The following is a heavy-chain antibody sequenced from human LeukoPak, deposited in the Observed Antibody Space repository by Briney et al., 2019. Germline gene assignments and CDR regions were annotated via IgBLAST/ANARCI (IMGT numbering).Heavy chain of an antibody. D-gene: IGHD6-6*01. CDR2: INHSGST. V-gene: IGHV4-34*01. Sequence: SETLSLTCAVYGGSFSGYFWSRIRQPPGKGLEWMGEINHSGSTNYNPSLKSRVTISVDTSKNQFSLKLSSVTAADTAVYYCARYSIAALRARYMDVWGKGTTVTVSS. CDR3: ARYSIAALRARYMDV. CDR1: GGSFSGYF. J-gene: IGHJ6*03.